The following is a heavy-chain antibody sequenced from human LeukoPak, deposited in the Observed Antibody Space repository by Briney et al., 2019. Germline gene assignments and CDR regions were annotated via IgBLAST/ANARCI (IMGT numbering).Heavy chain of an antibody. CDR2: IRYDGSNK. J-gene: IGHJ4*02. Sequence: GGSLRLSCAASGFTFSSYGMHWVRQAPGKGLEWVAFIRYDGSNKYYADSVKGRFTISRDNSKNTLYLQMNSLRAEDTAVYYCARDGAQLGVLDYWGQGTLVTVSS. CDR1: GFTFSSYG. D-gene: IGHD7-27*01. V-gene: IGHV3-30*02. CDR3: ARDGAQLGVLDY.